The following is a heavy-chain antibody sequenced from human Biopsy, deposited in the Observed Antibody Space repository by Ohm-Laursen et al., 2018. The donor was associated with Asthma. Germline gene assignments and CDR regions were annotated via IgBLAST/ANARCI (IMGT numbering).Heavy chain of an antibody. CDR3: ARTISSSWWAVEY. Sequence: SLRLSCTAPGLTFRNYGMHWVRQAPGKGLEWVALISFDGSTKYFADSVKGRFTISRDNSKNTLYLQMNSLRAEDTAVYYCARTISSSWWAVEYWGQGTLVTVSS. J-gene: IGHJ4*02. CDR1: GLTFRNYG. D-gene: IGHD6-6*01. CDR2: ISFDGSTK. V-gene: IGHV3-30*03.